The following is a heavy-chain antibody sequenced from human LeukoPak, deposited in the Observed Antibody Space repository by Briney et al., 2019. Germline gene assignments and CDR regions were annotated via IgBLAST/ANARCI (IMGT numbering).Heavy chain of an antibody. D-gene: IGHD3-22*01. CDR1: GFTFTSSA. CDR3: AADHLDSSGYPPFDY. J-gene: IGHJ4*02. V-gene: IGHV1-58*02. Sequence: ASVKVSCKASGFTFTSSAMQWVRQARGQRLEWIGWIVVGSGNTNYAQKFQERVTITRDMSTSTAYMELSSLRSEDTAVYYCAADHLDSSGYPPFDYWGQGTLVTVSS. CDR2: IVVGSGNT.